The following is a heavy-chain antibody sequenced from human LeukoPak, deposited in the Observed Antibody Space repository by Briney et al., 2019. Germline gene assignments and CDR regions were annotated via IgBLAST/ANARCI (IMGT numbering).Heavy chain of an antibody. CDR1: GFTFSSYG. V-gene: IGHV3-30*02. CDR3: ARCNYDSSGYSTPLDY. D-gene: IGHD3-22*01. Sequence: SGGSLRLSCAASGFTFSSYGMHWVRQAPGKGLEWVAFIRYDGSNKYYADSVKGRFTISRDNSKNTLYLQMNSLRAEDTAVYYCARCNYDSSGYSTPLDYWGQGTLVTVSS. J-gene: IGHJ4*02. CDR2: IRYDGSNK.